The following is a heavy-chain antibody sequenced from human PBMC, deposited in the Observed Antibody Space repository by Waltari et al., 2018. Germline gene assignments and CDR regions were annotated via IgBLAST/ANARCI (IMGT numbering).Heavy chain of an antibody. D-gene: IGHD3-9*01. CDR2: INPTGDQT. J-gene: IGHJ5*02. CDR3: AMSTGYNRFDP. V-gene: IGHV1-46*01. Sequence: QVHLVQSGTEVKKPGASVKVSCKSSGLSFSSYYIHWLRQAPGQGLEWMALINPTGDQTTSSHRFQGRVTMTMDTSTRTAYMDLHSLRSADTAVYFCAMSTGYNRFDPWGQGTRVTVSA. CDR1: GLSFSSYY.